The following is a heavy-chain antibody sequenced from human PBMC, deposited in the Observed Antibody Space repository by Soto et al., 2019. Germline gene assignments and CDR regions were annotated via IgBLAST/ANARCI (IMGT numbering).Heavy chain of an antibody. Sequence: ASVKVSCKASGYTFTSYAMHWVRQAPGQRLEWMGWINAGNGNTKYSQKFQGRVTITRDTSASTAYMELNSLRGDDTAVYYCARAFRGGDYSWNYYYYGMDIWGQGTTVTVSS. CDR3: ARAFRGGDYSWNYYYYGMDI. J-gene: IGHJ6*02. CDR2: INAGNGNT. CDR1: GYTFTSYA. D-gene: IGHD2-15*01. V-gene: IGHV1-3*01.